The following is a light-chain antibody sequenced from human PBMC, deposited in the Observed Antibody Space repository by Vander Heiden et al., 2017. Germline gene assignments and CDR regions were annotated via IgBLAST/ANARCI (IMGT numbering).Light chain of an antibody. Sequence: QSVLAQPPSASGTPGQSVTIFCSGSGLIFGRNNRTWYQQFQGAARRLLIYSNDQRPSGVPDRLSDSKYGTSASLAISGLQSEDEADYYCTSWDKSLNARVFGGGTKLTVL. CDR3: TSWDKSLNARV. V-gene: IGLV1-44*01. CDR2: SND. CDR1: GLIFGRNN. J-gene: IGLJ3*02.